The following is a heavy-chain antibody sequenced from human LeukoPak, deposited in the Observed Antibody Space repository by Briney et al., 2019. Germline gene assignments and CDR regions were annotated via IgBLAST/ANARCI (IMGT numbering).Heavy chain of an antibody. D-gene: IGHD6-13*01. CDR1: GGSFSGYY. J-gene: IGHJ4*02. CDR2: INHSGST. V-gene: IGHV4-34*01. CDR3: ARSSRIAAAGFLFDY. Sequence: SETLSLTCAVYGGSFSGYYWSWIRQPPGKGLEWIGEINHSGSTNYNPSLKSRVTISVDASKNQFSLKLSSVTAADTAVYYCARSSRIAAAGFLFDYWGQGTLVTVSS.